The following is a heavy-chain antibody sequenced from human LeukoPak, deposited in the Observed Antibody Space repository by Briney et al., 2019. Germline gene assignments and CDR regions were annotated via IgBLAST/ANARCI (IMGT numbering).Heavy chain of an antibody. Sequence: PGGSLRLSCAASGFTFDDYAMHWVRHAPGKGLEWVSGISWNSGSIGYADSVKGRFTISRDNAKNSLYLQMNSLRAEDTALYYCAKDRTPYDYVWGSYRYEFDYWGQGTLVTVSS. CDR1: GFTFDDYA. J-gene: IGHJ4*02. D-gene: IGHD3-16*02. CDR3: AKDRTPYDYVWGSYRYEFDY. CDR2: ISWNSGSI. V-gene: IGHV3-9*01.